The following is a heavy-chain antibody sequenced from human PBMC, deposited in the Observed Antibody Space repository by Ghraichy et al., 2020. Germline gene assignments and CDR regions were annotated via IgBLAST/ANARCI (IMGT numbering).Heavy chain of an antibody. CDR3: ARGGMHCSSTSCYGPEYFDY. Sequence: SETLSLTCAVYGGSFSAYYWSWIRQPPGKGLEWIGEINHSGSTNYNPSLKSRVTISVDTSKNQFSLKLSSVTAADTAVYYCARGGMHCSSTSCYGPEYFDYWGQGTLVTVSS. CDR1: GGSFSAYY. CDR2: INHSGST. V-gene: IGHV4-34*01. D-gene: IGHD2-2*01. J-gene: IGHJ4*02.